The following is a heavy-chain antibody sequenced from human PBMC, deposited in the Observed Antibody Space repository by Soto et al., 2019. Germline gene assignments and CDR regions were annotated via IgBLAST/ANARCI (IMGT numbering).Heavy chain of an antibody. CDR3: AKDAGLLLTDYYRDY. V-gene: IGHV3-23*01. J-gene: IGHJ4*02. D-gene: IGHD3-9*01. Sequence: EIQVLDSGGGLVQPGGSLRLSCAASGFTFSNFAMTWVRQAPGKGLEWVSTISGSGDATYYADSVKGRFTISRDNSQNTLSLQMNSLRGEDSAVYYCAKDAGLLLTDYYRDYWGQGTLVTVSS. CDR1: GFTFSNFA. CDR2: ISGSGDAT.